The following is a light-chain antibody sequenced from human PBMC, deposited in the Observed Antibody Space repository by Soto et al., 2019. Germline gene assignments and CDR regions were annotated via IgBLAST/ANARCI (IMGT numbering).Light chain of an antibody. Sequence: QSVLTQPASVSGSPGQSITISCTGTSSDVGGYNYVSWYQQHPGKAPKLMIYEVSNRPSGVSNCFSGSKSGNTASLTISGLQAEDEADYYCSSYTSSSTLVFGGGTKLTVL. CDR2: EVS. V-gene: IGLV2-14*01. J-gene: IGLJ3*02. CDR1: SSDVGGYNY. CDR3: SSYTSSSTLV.